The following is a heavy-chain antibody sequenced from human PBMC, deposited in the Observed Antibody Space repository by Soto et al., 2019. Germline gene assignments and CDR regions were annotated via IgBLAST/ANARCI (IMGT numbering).Heavy chain of an antibody. V-gene: IGHV4-34*01. CDR1: GGSLSGYY. CDR3: ARGQEGVVATH. CDR2: VKDGGHT. D-gene: IGHD5-12*01. Sequence: PETLSLTCAVTGGSLSGYYWSWIRQPPGKGLEWIGEVKDGGHTNYSPSLRGRVTISSDTSNNQFSLRLNSVTAADTGVYYCARGQEGVVATHWDQGSLVTVSS. J-gene: IGHJ4*02.